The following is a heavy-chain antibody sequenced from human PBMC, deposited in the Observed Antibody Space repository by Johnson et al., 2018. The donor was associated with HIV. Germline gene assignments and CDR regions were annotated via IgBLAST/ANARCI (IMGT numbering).Heavy chain of an antibody. D-gene: IGHD6-6*01. CDR2: IKQDGSNK. CDR3: AKDRGDGVAARRRSAFDI. J-gene: IGHJ3*02. CDR1: GFTFSSYW. V-gene: IGHV3-7*01. Sequence: MLLVESGGGLVQPGGSLRLSCAASGFTFSSYWMSWVRQAPGKGLEWVANIKQDGSNKYYADSVKGRFTISRDNSKNTLYLQMNSLRAEDTAVYYCAKDRGDGVAARRRSAFDIWGQGTMVTVSS.